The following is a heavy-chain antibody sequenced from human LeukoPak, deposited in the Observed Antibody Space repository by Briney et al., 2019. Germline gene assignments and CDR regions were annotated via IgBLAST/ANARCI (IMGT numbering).Heavy chain of an antibody. CDR1: GYTFISYY. CDR3: ARDPSNSSGWYIFFDF. D-gene: IGHD6-19*01. Sequence: ASVKVSCKASGYTFISYYMHWVRQAPGQGLEWMGWISTYNGDTKYAQKLQGRVTMTRDTSTNTVYMELRSLRSDDTAVYYCARDPSNSSGWYIFFDFWGQGTLVAVSS. CDR2: ISTYNGDT. J-gene: IGHJ4*02. V-gene: IGHV1-18*04.